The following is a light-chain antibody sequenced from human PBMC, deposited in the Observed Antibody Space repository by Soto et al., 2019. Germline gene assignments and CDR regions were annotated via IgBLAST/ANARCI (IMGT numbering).Light chain of an antibody. CDR1: QSISTF. CDR2: AAS. CDR3: QQSYRIPPWT. Sequence: DIQMTQSPASLSSSVVERSTITCRASQSISTFLNWYQQRPGKAPELLIYAASNLQSGVPSRFSGSGSGTDFALTISSLQPEDFATYYCQQSYRIPPWTFGQGTKVDIK. J-gene: IGKJ1*01. V-gene: IGKV1-39*01.